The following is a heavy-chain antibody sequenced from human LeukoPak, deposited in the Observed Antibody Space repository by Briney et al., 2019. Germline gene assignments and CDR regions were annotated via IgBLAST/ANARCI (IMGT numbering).Heavy chain of an antibody. J-gene: IGHJ6*03. V-gene: IGHV4-59*01. CDR1: GGSISSYY. Sequence: RTSETLSLTCTVSGGSISSYYWSWIRQPPGKGLEWIGYIYYSGSTNYNPSLKSRVTISVDTSKNQFSLKLSSVTAADTAVYYCARGGSSYYYYYYMDVWGKGTTVTVSS. CDR2: IYYSGST. CDR3: ARGGSSYYYYYYMDV. D-gene: IGHD1-26*01.